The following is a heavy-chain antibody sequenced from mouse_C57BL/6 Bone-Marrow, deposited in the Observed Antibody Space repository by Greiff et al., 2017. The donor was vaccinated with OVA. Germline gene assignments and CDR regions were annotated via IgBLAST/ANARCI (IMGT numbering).Heavy chain of an antibody. Sequence: DVKLVESGAELVRPGASVKLSCTASGFNIKDDYMHWVKQRPEQGLEWIGWIDPENGDTEYASKFQGKATITADTSSNTAYLQLSSLTSEDTAVYYCTTGTAQATYWGQGTLVTVSA. CDR1: GFNIKDDY. CDR2: IDPENGDT. V-gene: IGHV14-4*01. D-gene: IGHD3-2*02. J-gene: IGHJ3*01. CDR3: TTGTAQATY.